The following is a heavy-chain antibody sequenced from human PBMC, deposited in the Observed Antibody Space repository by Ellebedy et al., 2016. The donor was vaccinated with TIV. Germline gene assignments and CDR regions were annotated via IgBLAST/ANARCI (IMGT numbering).Heavy chain of an antibody. D-gene: IGHD5-18*01. J-gene: IGHJ4*02. CDR1: GYSISSGYY. V-gene: IGHV4-38-2*02. CDR3: ARVHYTAMAYFDY. CDR2: IYHSGST. Sequence: SETLSLTXTVSGYSISSGYYWGWIRQPPGKGLEWIGSIYHSGSTYYNPSLKSRVTISVDTSKNQFSLKLSSVTAADTAVYYCARVHYTAMAYFDYWGQGTLVTVSS.